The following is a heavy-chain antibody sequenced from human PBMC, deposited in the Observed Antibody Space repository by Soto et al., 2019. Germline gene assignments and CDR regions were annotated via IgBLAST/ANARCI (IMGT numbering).Heavy chain of an antibody. CDR2: VFPTGST. CDR1: SDSVSSSNW. J-gene: IGHJ5*02. V-gene: IGHV4-4*02. CDR3: ARRPTAELPSNWFDT. Sequence: QVQLQESGPGLVKPSGTLSLTCAVSSDSVSSSNWWSWVRQPPGKGLEWIGEVFPTGSTNYNPSLMSRVTISVDKSKNHFSLNLSSVTAADTAIYYCARRPTAELPSNWFDTWGQGTLVTVSS. D-gene: IGHD2-15*01.